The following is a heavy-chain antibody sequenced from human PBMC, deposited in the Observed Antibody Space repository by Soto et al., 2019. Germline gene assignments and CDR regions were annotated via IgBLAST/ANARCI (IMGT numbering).Heavy chain of an antibody. J-gene: IGHJ5*02. CDR2: ISAYNGNT. Sequence: GASVKVSCKASGYTFTSYGISWVRRAPGQGLEWMGWISAYNGNTNYAQKLQGRVTMTTDTSTSTAYMELRSLRSDDTAVYYCARARWELLPLRGFAPWGQGALVTVSS. V-gene: IGHV1-18*01. CDR1: GYTFTSYG. CDR3: ARARWELLPLRGFAP. D-gene: IGHD1-26*01.